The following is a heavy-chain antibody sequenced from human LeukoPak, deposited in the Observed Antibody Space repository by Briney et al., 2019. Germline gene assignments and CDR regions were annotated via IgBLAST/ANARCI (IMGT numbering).Heavy chain of an antibody. J-gene: IGHJ4*02. V-gene: IGHV1-18*01. D-gene: IGHD2-15*01. CDR3: ATRTGVVGDDY. Sequence: EASVKVSCKASGYTFTSYGISWVRQPPAQGLEWMGWISAYNGNTNYAQKLQGRVTMTTDTSTSTAYMELRSLRSDDTAVYYCATRTGVVGDDYWGQGTLVTVSS. CDR2: ISAYNGNT. CDR1: GYTFTSYG.